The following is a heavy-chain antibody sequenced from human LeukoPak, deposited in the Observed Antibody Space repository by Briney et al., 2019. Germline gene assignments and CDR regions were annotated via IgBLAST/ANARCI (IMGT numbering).Heavy chain of an antibody. CDR1: GFTFSSYS. D-gene: IGHD6-19*01. CDR3: ARDQDSSGWYPRFDC. CDR2: IYSGGST. Sequence: GGSLRLSCAASGFTFSSYSMNWVRQAPGKGLEWVSVIYSGGSTYYADSVKGRFTISRDNSKNTLYLQMNSLRAEDTAVYYCARDQDSSGWYPRFDCWGQGTLVTVSS. J-gene: IGHJ4*02. V-gene: IGHV3-53*01.